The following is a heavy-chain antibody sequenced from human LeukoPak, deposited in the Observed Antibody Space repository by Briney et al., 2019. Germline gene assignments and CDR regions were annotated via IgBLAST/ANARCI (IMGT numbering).Heavy chain of an antibody. CDR3: AKASSGWSIYDY. CDR2: ISGSGGST. CDR1: GFTFSSYA. V-gene: IGHV3-23*01. D-gene: IGHD6-19*01. J-gene: IGHJ4*02. Sequence: GGSLRLSCAASGFTFSSYAMSWVRQAPGKGLEWVSAISGSGGSTYYADSVKGRFTTSRDNSKNTLYLQMNSLRAEDTAVYYCAKASSGWSIYDYWGQGTLVTVSS.